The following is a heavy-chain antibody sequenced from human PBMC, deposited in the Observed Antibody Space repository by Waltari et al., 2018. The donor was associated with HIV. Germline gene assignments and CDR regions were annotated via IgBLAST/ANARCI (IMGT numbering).Heavy chain of an antibody. D-gene: IGHD1-1*01. Sequence: QVQLQQWGTRLLKPSETLSLTCAVYVASFRGFHWTWIRQSPAQGLEWIGDINHSGVTNYNPSLKSRVAISADASKNQFSRSLSSVTAADTAVYYCARRDDGLRFNYNGNWFDPWCQGTLVTVS. CDR1: VASFRGFH. J-gene: IGHJ5*02. V-gene: IGHV4-34*01. CDR3: ARRDDGLRFNYNGNWFDP. CDR2: INHSGVT.